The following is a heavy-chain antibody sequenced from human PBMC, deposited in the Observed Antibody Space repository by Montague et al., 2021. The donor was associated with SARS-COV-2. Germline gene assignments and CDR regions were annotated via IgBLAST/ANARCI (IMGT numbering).Heavy chain of an antibody. J-gene: IGHJ4*02. D-gene: IGHD2-21*01. Sequence: CAISGDSVSSNRVSWNWIRQSPSRGLEWLGRTYYRSKWYNEHTLSVKSRITINPDTSKNQLSLQLNSVTPEDTAVYYCTRAICGFHDYWGQGSLVTVSS. CDR1: GDSVSSNRVS. V-gene: IGHV6-1*01. CDR2: TYYRSKWYN. CDR3: TRAICGFHDY.